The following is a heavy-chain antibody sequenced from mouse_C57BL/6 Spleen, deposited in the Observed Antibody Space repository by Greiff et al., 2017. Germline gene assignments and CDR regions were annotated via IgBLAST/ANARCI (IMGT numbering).Heavy chain of an antibody. Sequence: QVQLQQSGAELARPGASVKLSCKASGYTFTSYGISWVKQRTGQGLEWIGEIYPRSGNTYYNEKFKGKATLTADKSSSTAYMELRSLTSEDSAVYFCARIEEWGYYFDYWGQGTTLTVSS. V-gene: IGHV1-81*01. D-gene: IGHD1-3*01. J-gene: IGHJ2*01. CDR1: GYTFTSYG. CDR3: ARIEEWGYYFDY. CDR2: IYPRSGNT.